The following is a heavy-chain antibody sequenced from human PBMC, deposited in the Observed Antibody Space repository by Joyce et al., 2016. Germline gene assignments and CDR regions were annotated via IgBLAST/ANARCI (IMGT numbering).Heavy chain of an antibody. V-gene: IGHV3-30-3*01. CDR3: AKVHISMITGSSEWYFDY. Sequence: QVQLVESGGGVVQPGKSLRLSCAASGFTFSDYAMPWVRQAPGKGLEWVAIISYDGSNKYYADSVKGRFTISRDNSKNTLYVQMNSLRAEDTAVYYCAKVHISMITGSSEWYFDYWGQGTLVTVSS. J-gene: IGHJ4*02. CDR2: ISYDGSNK. CDR1: GFTFSDYA. D-gene: IGHD3-16*01.